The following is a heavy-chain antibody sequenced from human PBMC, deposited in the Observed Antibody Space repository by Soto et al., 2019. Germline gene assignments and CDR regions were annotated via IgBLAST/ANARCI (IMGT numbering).Heavy chain of an antibody. V-gene: IGHV4-34*01. CDR3: ARVERGTATTVVDAFDI. Sequence: QVQLQQWGAGLLKPSETLSLTCAVYGGFVTSGSYYWSWIRQPPGKGLEWIGEMSHSGGTHFNPSRKGRVTISVDTSKNQFTLKMSSVTAADTALYCCARVERGTATTVVDAFDIWGPGTMVTVSS. CDR2: MSHSGGT. CDR1: GGFVTSGSYY. J-gene: IGHJ3*02. D-gene: IGHD1-1*01.